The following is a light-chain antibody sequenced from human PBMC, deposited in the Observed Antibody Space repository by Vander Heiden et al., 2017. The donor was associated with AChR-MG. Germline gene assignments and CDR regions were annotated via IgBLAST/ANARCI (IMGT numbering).Light chain of an antibody. CDR2: GVN. CDR3: SSYAGSNIVL. V-gene: IGLV2-8*01. J-gene: IGLJ2*01. CDR1: RSDVGGYND. Sequence: QSPLTPPPSASVSPGQSVTVSCTGTRSDVGGYNDGSWYQQYPGKVPKLMIYGVNKRPSGVPDRFSGSKSGNTASLTVSGLQAEDEADYYCSSYAGSNIVLFGGGTKLTVL.